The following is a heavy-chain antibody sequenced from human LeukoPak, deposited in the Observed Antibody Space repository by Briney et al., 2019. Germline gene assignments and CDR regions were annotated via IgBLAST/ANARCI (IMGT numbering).Heavy chain of an antibody. J-gene: IGHJ4*02. CDR2: INPNSGGT. CDR3: AREGAVAGNPFDY. CDR1: GYTFTGYY. D-gene: IGHD6-19*01. Sequence: ASVKVSCKASGYTFTGYYMHWVRQAPGQGLEWMGRINPNSGGTNYAQKFQGRVTMTRDTSISTAYMELSRLRSDDTAVYYCAREGAVAGNPFDYRGQGTLVTVSS. V-gene: IGHV1-2*06.